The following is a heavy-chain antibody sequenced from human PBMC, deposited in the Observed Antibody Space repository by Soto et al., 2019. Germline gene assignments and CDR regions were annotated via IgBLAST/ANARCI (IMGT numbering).Heavy chain of an antibody. V-gene: IGHV3-30*18. J-gene: IGHJ6*02. CDR1: GFTFSNYG. CDR2: ISYDGSNK. D-gene: IGHD6-19*01. CDR3: VKDGSSGWPYFYDMDV. Sequence: GGSLRLSCAASGFTFSNYGMHWVRQAPGKGLEWVAVISYDGSNKYYADSVKGRFTISRDNSKNTLYLQMSSLSAEDTAVYYCVKDGSSGWPYFYDMDVWGQGTTVTVSS.